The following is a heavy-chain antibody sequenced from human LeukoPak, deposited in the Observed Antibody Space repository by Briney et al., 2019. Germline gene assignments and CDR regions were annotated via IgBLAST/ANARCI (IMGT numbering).Heavy chain of an antibody. CDR1: GGTFSSYA. V-gene: IGHV1-69*06. J-gene: IGHJ5*02. CDR3: ARDRTTGYSSSWYVGWFDP. Sequence: GASVKVSCKASGGTFSSYAISWVRQAPGQGLEWMGGIIPIFGTANYAQKFQGRVTITADKSTSTAYMELSSLRSEDTAVYYCARDRTTGYSSSWYVGWFDPWGQGTRVTVSS. CDR2: IIPIFGTA. D-gene: IGHD6-13*01.